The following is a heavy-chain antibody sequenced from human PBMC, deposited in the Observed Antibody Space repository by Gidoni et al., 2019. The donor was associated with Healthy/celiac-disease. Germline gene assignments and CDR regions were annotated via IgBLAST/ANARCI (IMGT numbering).Heavy chain of an antibody. J-gene: IGHJ5*02. Sequence: QVQLQESGPGLVKPSGTLSLTCAVSGGSISSSNWWSWVRQPPGKGLEWIGEIYHSGSTNYNPSLKSRVTISVDKSKNQFSLKLSSVTAADTAVYYCARALNYDFWSGYYELQSHNWFDPWGQGTLVTVSS. D-gene: IGHD3-3*01. CDR3: ARALNYDFWSGYYELQSHNWFDP. CDR1: GGSISSSNW. CDR2: IYHSGST. V-gene: IGHV4-4*02.